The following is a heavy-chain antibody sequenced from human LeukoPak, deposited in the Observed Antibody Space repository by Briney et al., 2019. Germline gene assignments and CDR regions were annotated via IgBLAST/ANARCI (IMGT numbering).Heavy chain of an antibody. D-gene: IGHD3-22*01. CDR2: VNDSGST. J-gene: IGHJ4*02. V-gene: IGHV4-34*01. CDR3: ARSDYYDSSGYFY. CDR1: GASFSGYY. Sequence: SETLSLTFSVSGASFSGYYYTWIRQPPGKGLEWIGDVNDSGSTNYNPSLKSRVTISVDTSKNQFSLKLSSGTAADTAVYYCARSDYYDSSGYFYWGQGTLVTVSS.